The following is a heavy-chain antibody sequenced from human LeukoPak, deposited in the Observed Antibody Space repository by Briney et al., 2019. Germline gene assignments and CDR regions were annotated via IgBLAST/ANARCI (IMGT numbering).Heavy chain of an antibody. V-gene: IGHV4-59*01. Sequence: SETLSLTCTVSGGSLSSYYWSWIRQPPGKGLEWIGYIYYSGSTNYNPPLKSRVPISVDTSQNQFSLTLSSVTAADTAVYYCARVPYSSGWFAFDYWGQGTLVTVSS. D-gene: IGHD6-19*01. CDR3: ARVPYSSGWFAFDY. J-gene: IGHJ4*02. CDR2: IYYSGST. CDR1: GGSLSSYY.